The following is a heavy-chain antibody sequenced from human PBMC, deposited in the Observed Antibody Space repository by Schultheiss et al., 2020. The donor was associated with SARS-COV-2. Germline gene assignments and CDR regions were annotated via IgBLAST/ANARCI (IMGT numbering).Heavy chain of an antibody. CDR2: ISAYNGNT. D-gene: IGHD3-22*01. V-gene: IGHV1-18*01. CDR3: ARDQDYYDSSGYY. CDR1: GGTFSSYA. J-gene: IGHJ4*02. Sequence: ASVKVSCKASGGTFSSYAISWVRQAPGQGLEWMGGISAYNGNTNYAQKLQGRVTMTTDTSTSTAYMELRSLRSDDTAVYYCARDQDYYDSSGYYWGQGTLVTVSS.